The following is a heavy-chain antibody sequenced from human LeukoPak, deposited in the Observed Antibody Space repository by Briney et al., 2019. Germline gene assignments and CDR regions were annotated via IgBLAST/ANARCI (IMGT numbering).Heavy chain of an antibody. D-gene: IGHD6-13*01. Sequence: GGSLRLSCAASGFTFSSYAMSWVRQAPGKGLEWVSAISGSGGSTYYADSVKGRFTISRDNSKNTLYLQMNSLRAEDTAVYYCAKEGQQLVRSLYYFDYWGQGTLVTVSS. CDR3: AKEGQQLVRSLYYFDY. CDR2: ISGSGGST. CDR1: GFTFSSYA. J-gene: IGHJ4*02. V-gene: IGHV3-23*01.